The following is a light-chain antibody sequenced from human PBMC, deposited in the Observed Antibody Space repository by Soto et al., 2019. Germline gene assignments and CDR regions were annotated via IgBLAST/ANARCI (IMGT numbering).Light chain of an antibody. Sequence: QSALTQPASVSGSPGQSITISCTGTSSDIGAYNYVSWYQHHPGNAPKLLIYEVSNRPSGVSARFSGSKSGNTASLTISGLQAEDEADLYCCSYTDSSFVFGGGTKLTVL. CDR2: EVS. CDR3: CSYTDSSFV. CDR1: SSDIGAYNY. V-gene: IGLV2-14*01. J-gene: IGLJ3*02.